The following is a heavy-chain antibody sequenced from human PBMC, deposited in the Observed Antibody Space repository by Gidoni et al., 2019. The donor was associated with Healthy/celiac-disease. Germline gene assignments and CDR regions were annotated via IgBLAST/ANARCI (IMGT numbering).Heavy chain of an antibody. J-gene: IGHJ5*02. CDR1: GGSISSSSYY. D-gene: IGHD2-15*01. CDR3: ASHQVYCSGGSCYPDWFDP. V-gene: IGHV4-39*01. Sequence: QLQLQESGPGLVKPSETLSLTCTVSGGSISSSSYYWGWIRQPPGKGLEWIGSIYYSGSTYYTPSLKSRVTISVDTSKNQFSLKLSSVTAADTAVYYCASHQVYCSGGSCYPDWFDPWGQGTLVTVSS. CDR2: IYYSGST.